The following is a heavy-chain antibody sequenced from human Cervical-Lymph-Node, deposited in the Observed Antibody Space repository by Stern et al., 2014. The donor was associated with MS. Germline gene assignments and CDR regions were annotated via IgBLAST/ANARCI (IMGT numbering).Heavy chain of an antibody. CDR3: ARSPPYYEFWNDYYYFDY. CDR1: GFSLSTSGMR. D-gene: IGHD3-3*01. J-gene: IGHJ4*02. Sequence: SGPALVKPTQTLTLTCTFSGFSLSTSGMRVSWIRQPPGKALEWLAPIDWDDDKFYSTSLKTRLTISKDTSKNQVVLTMTNMDPVDTATYYCARSPPYYEFWNDYYYFDYWGQGTLVAVSS. V-gene: IGHV2-70*04. CDR2: IDWDDDK.